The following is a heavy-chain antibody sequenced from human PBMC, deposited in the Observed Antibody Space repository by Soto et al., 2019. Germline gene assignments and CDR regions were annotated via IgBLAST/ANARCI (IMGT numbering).Heavy chain of an antibody. D-gene: IGHD4-17*01. CDR2: IYYSGST. Sequence: SETLSLTCTVSGGSISSYYWNWIRQPPGKGLEWIGYIYYSGSTNYNPSLESRVTISVDTSKNQFSLKLRSVTAADTAVYYCASLHDYGDSLYDYWGQGTLVTVSS. J-gene: IGHJ4*02. V-gene: IGHV4-59*08. CDR3: ASLHDYGDSLYDY. CDR1: GGSISSYY.